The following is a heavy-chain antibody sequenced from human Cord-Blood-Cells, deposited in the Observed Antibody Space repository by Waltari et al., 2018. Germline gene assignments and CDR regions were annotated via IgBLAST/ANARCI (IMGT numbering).Heavy chain of an antibody. CDR1: GGSISSGGYY. CDR3: ARERKKSYYYDSSGYSYFDY. J-gene: IGHJ4*02. Sequence: QVQLQESGPGLVKPSQTLSLTCTVSGGSISSGGYYWSWIRQHPGKRLEWIGYIYYSGSTYYNPSLKSRVTISVDTSKNQFSLKLSSVTAADTAVYYCARERKKSYYYDSSGYSYFDYWGQGTLVTVSS. CDR2: IYYSGST. V-gene: IGHV4-31*03. D-gene: IGHD3-22*01.